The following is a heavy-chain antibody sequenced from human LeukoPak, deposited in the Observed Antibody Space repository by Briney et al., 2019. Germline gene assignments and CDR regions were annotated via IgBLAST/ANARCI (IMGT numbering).Heavy chain of an antibody. Sequence: GGSLRLSCAASGFTFSSYGMHWVRQAPGKGLEWAAFIRYDGSNKYYADSVKGRFTISRDNSKNTLYLQMNSLRAEDTAVYYCANMGDYGDYVAPLFDYWGQGTLVTVSS. D-gene: IGHD4-17*01. CDR3: ANMGDYGDYVAPLFDY. V-gene: IGHV3-30*02. J-gene: IGHJ4*02. CDR1: GFTFSSYG. CDR2: IRYDGSNK.